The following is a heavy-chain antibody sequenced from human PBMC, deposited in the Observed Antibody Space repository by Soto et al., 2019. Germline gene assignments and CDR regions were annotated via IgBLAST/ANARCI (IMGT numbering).Heavy chain of an antibody. Sequence: EVQLVESGGGLVQPGGSLRLSCAASGFALSSYWMHWVRQAPGKGLVWVSRINSGGNSILYADSVKGRFTISRDNAKNTLYLQMNRRRAEDTAVYYWARGNFPLTYCNGGSGYWVDWWGQGTLVTVSS. D-gene: IGHD2-15*01. J-gene: IGHJ4*02. CDR3: ARGNFPLTYCNGGSGYWVDW. V-gene: IGHV3-74*01. CDR1: GFALSSYW. CDR2: INSGGNSI.